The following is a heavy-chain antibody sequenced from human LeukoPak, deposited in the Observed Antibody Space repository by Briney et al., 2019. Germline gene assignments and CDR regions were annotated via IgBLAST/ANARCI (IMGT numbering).Heavy chain of an antibody. D-gene: IGHD4-11*01. Sequence: SETLSLTCTVSGGSISTYYGNWVRQPPGKGLEWIGEIYHSGSTNYNPSLKSRVTISVDKSKNQFSLKLSSVTAADTAVYYCASSYSKGNFDYWGQGTLVTVSS. J-gene: IGHJ4*02. CDR3: ASSYSKGNFDY. V-gene: IGHV4-59*12. CDR2: IYHSGST. CDR1: GGSISTYY.